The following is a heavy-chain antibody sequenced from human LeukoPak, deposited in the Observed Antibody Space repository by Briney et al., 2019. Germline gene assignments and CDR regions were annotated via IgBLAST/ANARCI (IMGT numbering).Heavy chain of an antibody. Sequence: GGSLRLSCAASGFTFSSYVMYRVRQAPGKALEYVSAINNSGGTTSYADSVKGRFNISRDNSKNTLSLQMSSLRVEDTAVYYCVKAQGYCGSGTCYFDYWGQGTLVTVSS. CDR1: GFTFSSYV. J-gene: IGHJ4*02. CDR3: VKAQGYCGSGTCYFDY. V-gene: IGHV3-64D*08. D-gene: IGHD2-15*01. CDR2: INNSGGTT.